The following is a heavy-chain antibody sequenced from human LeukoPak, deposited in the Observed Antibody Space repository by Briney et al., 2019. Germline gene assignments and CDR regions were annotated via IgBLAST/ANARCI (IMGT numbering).Heavy chain of an antibody. Sequence: SETLSLTCAVYGGSFSGYYWSWIRQPPGKGLEWIGEINHSGSTNYNPSLKSRATISVDTSKNQFSLKLSSVTAADTAVYYCARSNYDFWSGYRSIWFDPWGQGTLVTVSS. CDR1: GGSFSGYY. J-gene: IGHJ5*02. CDR3: ARSNYDFWSGYRSIWFDP. D-gene: IGHD3-3*01. CDR2: INHSGST. V-gene: IGHV4-34*01.